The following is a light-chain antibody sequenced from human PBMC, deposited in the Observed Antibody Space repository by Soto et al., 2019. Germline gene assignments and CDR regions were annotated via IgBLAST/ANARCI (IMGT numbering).Light chain of an antibody. CDR3: QQYGSSPYT. J-gene: IGKJ2*01. CDR1: QSVSSSY. V-gene: IGKV3-20*01. CDR2: GAS. Sequence: EIVLTQSPGTLSVSPGERATLSCRASQSVSSSYLGWFQQKPGQAPRLLIYGASSRATGIPDRFSGSGSGTDFTLTISRLEPEDFAVYFCQQYGSSPYTFGQGTKLEIK.